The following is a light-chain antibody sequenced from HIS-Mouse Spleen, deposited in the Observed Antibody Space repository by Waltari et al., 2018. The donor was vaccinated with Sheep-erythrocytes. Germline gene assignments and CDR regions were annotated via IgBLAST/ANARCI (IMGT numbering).Light chain of an antibody. J-gene: IGLJ2*01. CDR1: KLGDKY. Sequence: SYELTQPPSVSVSPGQTASITCSGDKLGDKYACWYQQKPGQSPVLVIDQGSKRPSGIPERFSGSNSGNTATLTISGTQAMDEADYYCQAWDSSTGVFGGGTKLTVL. V-gene: IGLV3-1*01. CDR2: QGS. CDR3: QAWDSSTGV.